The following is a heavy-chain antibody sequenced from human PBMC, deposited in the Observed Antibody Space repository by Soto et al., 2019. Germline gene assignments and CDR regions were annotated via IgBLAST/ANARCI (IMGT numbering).Heavy chain of an antibody. D-gene: IGHD2-2*01. V-gene: IGHV4-34*01. CDR3: ARGLGVPARPHQASRKYNWFDP. J-gene: IGHJ5*02. Sequence: SETLSLTCAVYGGSFSGYYWSWIRQPPGKGLEWIGEINHSGSTNYNPSLKSRVTISLDTSKNQFSLKLSSVNAADTAVYYCARGLGVPARPHQASRKYNWFDPWGQGTLVTVSS. CDR2: INHSGST. CDR1: GGSFSGYY.